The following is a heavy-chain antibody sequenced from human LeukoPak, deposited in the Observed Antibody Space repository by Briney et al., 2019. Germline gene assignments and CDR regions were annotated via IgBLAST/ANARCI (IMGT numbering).Heavy chain of an antibody. J-gene: IGHJ3*02. Sequence: GGSLRLSCAASGFTFSSYAMHWVRQAPGKGLEWVAVISYDGSTKYYADSVKGRFTISRDNPKNTLYLQMNSLRAEDTAVYYCAKSAAGVLDGFDIWGQGTMVTVSS. CDR1: GFTFSSYA. V-gene: IGHV3-30-3*02. CDR3: AKSAAGVLDGFDI. CDR2: ISYDGSTK. D-gene: IGHD2-15*01.